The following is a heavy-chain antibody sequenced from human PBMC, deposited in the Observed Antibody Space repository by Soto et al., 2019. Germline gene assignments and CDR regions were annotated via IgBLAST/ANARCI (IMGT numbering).Heavy chain of an antibody. CDR1: GFTFSDHY. V-gene: IGHV3-72*01. D-gene: IGHD3-16*01. CDR3: TRIGLLLWRAYRPIDY. CDR2: IRNKANSYTT. J-gene: IGHJ4*02. Sequence: EVQLVESGGGLVQPGGSLRLSCAASGFTFSDHYMDWVRQAPGKGLEWVGRIRNKANSYTTEYAASVKGIFTISRDDSENSLYLQMNSLKPEDTAVYYCTRIGLLLWRAYRPIDYWGQGTLVTVSS.